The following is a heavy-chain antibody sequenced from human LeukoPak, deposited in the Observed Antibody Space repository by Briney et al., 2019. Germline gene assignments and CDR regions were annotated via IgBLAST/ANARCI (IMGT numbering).Heavy chain of an antibody. CDR1: GFTFSSYS. CDR3: ARGGGGYQNPFDY. CDR2: ISSSSSTI. J-gene: IGHJ4*02. D-gene: IGHD5-12*01. V-gene: IGHV3-48*04. Sequence: GGSLRLSCAASGFTFSSYSMNWVRQAPGKGLEWVSYISSSSSTIYYADSVKGRFTISRDNAKNSLYLQMNSLRAEDTAVYYCARGGGGYQNPFDYWGQGTLVTVSS.